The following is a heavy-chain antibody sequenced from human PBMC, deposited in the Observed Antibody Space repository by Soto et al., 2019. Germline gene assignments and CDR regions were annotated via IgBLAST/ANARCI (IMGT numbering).Heavy chain of an antibody. CDR2: INGVGTYT. CDR3: VRDFRSSDY. J-gene: IGHJ4*02. Sequence: EVQLVESGGGPGQPGGSLRLSCAASGFTFSNYWIHWVRQAPGKGPVWVSRINGVGTYTNYADSVKGRFSISRDNAENTVYLQMNSLRAEDTAMYYCVRDFRSSDYWGQGTLVTVSS. CDR1: GFTFSNYW. D-gene: IGHD3-3*01. V-gene: IGHV3-74*01.